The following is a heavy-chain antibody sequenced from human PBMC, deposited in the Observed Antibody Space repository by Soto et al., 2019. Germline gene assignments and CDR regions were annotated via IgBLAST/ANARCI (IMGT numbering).Heavy chain of an antibody. CDR2: ISAYNGNT. J-gene: IGHJ4*02. V-gene: IGHV1-18*01. D-gene: IGHD3-10*01. CDR3: ASAESTSSGY. CDR1: GYTFTSYC. Sequence: ASVKVSCKASGYTFTSYCISWVRQAPGQGLEWMGWISAYNGNTNYAQKLQGRVTITTDTSASTAYMELSSLRSEDTAVYYCASAESTSSGYWGQGTLVTAPQ.